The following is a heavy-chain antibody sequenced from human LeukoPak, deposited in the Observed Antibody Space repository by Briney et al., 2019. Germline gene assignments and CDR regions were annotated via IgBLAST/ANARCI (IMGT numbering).Heavy chain of an antibody. V-gene: IGHV1-2*06. CDR1: GYTFTGYY. CDR2: INPNSGGT. D-gene: IGHD3-22*01. Sequence: ASVKVSCKASGYTFTGYYMHWVRQAPGQGLEWMGRINPNSGGTNYAQKFQCRVTMTRDTSISTAYMELSRLRSDDTAVCYCARWYYDSSGTMGYWGQGTLVTVSS. J-gene: IGHJ4*02. CDR3: ARWYYDSSGTMGY.